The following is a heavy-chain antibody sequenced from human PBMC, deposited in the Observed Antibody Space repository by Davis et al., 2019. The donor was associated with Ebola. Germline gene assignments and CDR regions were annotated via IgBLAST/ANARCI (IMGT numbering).Heavy chain of an antibody. CDR2: IYHSGST. J-gene: IGHJ3*02. CDR1: GGSISSGGYS. Sequence: MPSETLSLTCAVSGGSISSGGYSWSWIRQPPGKGLEWIGYIYHSGSTYYNPSLKSRVTISVDTSKNQFSLKLSSVTAADTAVYYCARGHTGAIIYDYVWGSYRTDAFDIWGQGTVVTVSS. D-gene: IGHD3-16*02. CDR3: ARGHTGAIIYDYVWGSYRTDAFDI. V-gene: IGHV4-30-2*01.